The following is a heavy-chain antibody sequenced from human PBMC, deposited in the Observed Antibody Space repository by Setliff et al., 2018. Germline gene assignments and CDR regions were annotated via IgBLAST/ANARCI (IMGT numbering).Heavy chain of an antibody. CDR2: INTSGST. V-gene: IGHV4-61*02. D-gene: IGHD3-10*01. CDR3: ARDVGGEGYFDS. J-gene: IGHJ4*02. Sequence: SETLSLTCTVSGGSISSGGYYWSWIRQPAGKGLQWIGRINTSGSTKYNPSLKSRVTMSVDTSKNQFSLKLSAVTAADTAVYYCARDVGGEGYFDSWGQGTLVTVSS. CDR1: GGSISSGGYY.